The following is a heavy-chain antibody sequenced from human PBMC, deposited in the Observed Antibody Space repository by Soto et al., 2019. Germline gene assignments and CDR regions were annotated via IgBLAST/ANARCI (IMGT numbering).Heavy chain of an antibody. V-gene: IGHV3-23*01. Sequence: GGSLRLSCAASGFTFSSYAMSWVRQAPGKGLEWVSAISGSGGSTYYADSVKGRFTISRDNSKNTLYLQMNSLRAEDTAVYYCAKMRYYYGSGIRDGMDVWGQGTTVTVSS. CDR3: AKMRYYYGSGIRDGMDV. D-gene: IGHD3-10*01. CDR2: ISGSGGST. J-gene: IGHJ6*02. CDR1: GFTFSSYA.